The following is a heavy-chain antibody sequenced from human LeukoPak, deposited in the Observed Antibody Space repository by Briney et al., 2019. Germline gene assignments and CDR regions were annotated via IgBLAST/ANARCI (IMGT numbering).Heavy chain of an antibody. D-gene: IGHD6-19*01. CDR2: INPNSGGT. J-gene: IGHJ4*02. V-gene: IGHV1-2*02. CDR1: GYTFTGYY. CDR3: ARAPTFIAVADGY. Sequence: ASVKVSCKASGYTFTGYYMHWVRQAPGQGLEWMGWINPNSGGTNYAQKFQGRVTMTRDTSISTAYMELSRLRSDDTAVYYCARAPTFIAVADGYWGQGTLVTVSS.